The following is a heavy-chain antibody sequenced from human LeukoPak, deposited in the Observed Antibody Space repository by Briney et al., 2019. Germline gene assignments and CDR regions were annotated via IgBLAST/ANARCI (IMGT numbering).Heavy chain of an antibody. CDR3: AKDLSLGYYGSGSYYKPSGY. J-gene: IGHJ4*02. CDR1: GFTFSNYA. Sequence: PGGSLRLSCAASGFTFSNYAMSWVRQAPGKGLEWVSAISGSGGSTYYADSVKGRFTISRDNSKNTLYLQMNSLRAEDTAVYYCAKDLSLGYYGSGSYYKPSGYWGQGTLVTVSS. V-gene: IGHV3-23*01. CDR2: ISGSGGST. D-gene: IGHD3-10*01.